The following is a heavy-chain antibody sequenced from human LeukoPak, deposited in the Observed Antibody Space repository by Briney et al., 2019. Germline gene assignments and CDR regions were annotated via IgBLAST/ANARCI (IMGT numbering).Heavy chain of an antibody. CDR3: AREGQDLDH. Sequence: GRSLRLSCAASGLTFSSFGMHWVRQAPGKGLERVANIKQDGSEKHYVDSVKGRFTISRDNAKNSLYLQMNSLRAEDTAVYYCAREGQDLDHWGQGTLVSVST. J-gene: IGHJ4*02. CDR1: GLTFSSFG. CDR2: IKQDGSEK. D-gene: IGHD2-15*01. V-gene: IGHV3-7*01.